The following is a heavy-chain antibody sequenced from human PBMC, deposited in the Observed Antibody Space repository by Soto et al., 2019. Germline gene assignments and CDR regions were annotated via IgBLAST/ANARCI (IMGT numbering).Heavy chain of an antibody. J-gene: IGHJ6*02. D-gene: IGHD4-17*01. Sequence: GASVKVSCKASGGTFSSYAISWVRQAPGQGLEWMGGIIPIFGTANYAQKFQGRVTITADESTSTAYMELSSLRSGDTAVYYCARAYGGNRWDCYYYGMDVWGQGTTVTVSS. CDR3: ARAYGGNRWDCYYYGMDV. CDR2: IIPIFGTA. V-gene: IGHV1-69*13. CDR1: GGTFSSYA.